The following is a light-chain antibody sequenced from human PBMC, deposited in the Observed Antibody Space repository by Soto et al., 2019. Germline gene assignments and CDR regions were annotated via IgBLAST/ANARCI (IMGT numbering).Light chain of an antibody. CDR2: EVN. CDR3: SSYAGSDIVV. Sequence: QSALTQPPSASRSPGQSVTISCTGTRSDVGGYNYVSWYQQHPGKAPKLMIYEVNKRPSGVPDRFSGSKSGNTASLTVSGLQAEDEAHYYCSSYAGSDIVVFGGGTKLTVL. V-gene: IGLV2-8*02. J-gene: IGLJ2*01. CDR1: RSDVGGYNY.